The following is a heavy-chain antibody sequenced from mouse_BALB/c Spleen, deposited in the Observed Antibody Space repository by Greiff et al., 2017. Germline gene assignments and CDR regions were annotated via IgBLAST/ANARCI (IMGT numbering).Heavy chain of an antibody. CDR3: TRRAVVYYYAMDY. J-gene: IGHJ4*01. D-gene: IGHD1-1*01. CDR1: GYTFTDYE. V-gene: IGHV1-15*01. CDR2: IDPETGGT. Sequence: QVQLKESGAELVRPGASVTLSCKASGYTFTDYEMHWVKQTPVHGLEWIGAIDPETGGTAYNQKFKGKATLTADKSSSTAYMELRSLTSEDSAVYYCTRRAVVYYYAMDYWGQGTSVTVSA.